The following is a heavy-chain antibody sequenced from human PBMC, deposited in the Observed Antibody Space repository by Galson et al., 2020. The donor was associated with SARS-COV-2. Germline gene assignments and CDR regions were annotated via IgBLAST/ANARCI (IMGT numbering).Heavy chain of an antibody. D-gene: IGHD3-22*01. J-gene: IGHJ3*02. CDR1: RGSISSDAYH. V-gene: IGHV4-31*03. Sequence: ASETLSLTCSVSRGSISSDAYHWSWIRQQPGKGLEWIDHIYYIGRTYYNRSLKSRVSISIDRSKNQFSLRLNSVTAADTAVYYCARGLISGYYLTAFDIWGQGTVVTVSS. CDR3: ARGLISGYYLTAFDI. CDR2: IYYIGRT.